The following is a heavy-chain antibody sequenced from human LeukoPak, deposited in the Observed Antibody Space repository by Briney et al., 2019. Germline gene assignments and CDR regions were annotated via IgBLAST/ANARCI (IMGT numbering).Heavy chain of an antibody. J-gene: IGHJ3*02. V-gene: IGHV1-46*01. CDR3: ARAQRGDSDNRAHDAFDI. CDR2: INPNGGST. Sequence: GASVKVSCKASGYTFTNHYMHWVRQAPGPGLEWMGIINPNGGSTTYAQKFQGRITMTRDTSTNTVSMELNSLRSEGTAVYYCARAQRGDSDNRAHDAFDIWGQGTMVTVSS. CDR1: GYTFTNHY. D-gene: IGHD3-22*01.